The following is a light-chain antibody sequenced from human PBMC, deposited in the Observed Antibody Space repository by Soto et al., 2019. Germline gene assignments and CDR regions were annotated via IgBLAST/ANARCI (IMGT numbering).Light chain of an antibody. V-gene: IGLV2-23*01. CDR2: EGT. CDR1: SSDVGSHNL. Sequence: QSALTQPASVSGSPGQSITISCTGSSSDVGSHNLVSWYQQHPGKAPKLMIHEGTQRPSGVSNRFSGSKSGDTASLTISGLQAEDEADYYCCSYAGSSTFVVFGGGTQLTVL. CDR3: CSYAGSSTFVV. J-gene: IGLJ2*01.